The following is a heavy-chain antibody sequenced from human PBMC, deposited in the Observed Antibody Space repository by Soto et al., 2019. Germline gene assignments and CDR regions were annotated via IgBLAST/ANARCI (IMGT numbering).Heavy chain of an antibody. D-gene: IGHD3-9*01. CDR1: GFTFSSYS. V-gene: IGHV3-21*06. Sequence: GGSLRLSCAASGFTFSSYSMNWVRQAPGKGLEWVSSISSSSSYIYNADSVKGRFTISRDNAKNSLYLQMNSLRAEDTAVYYCARGALLYCDWLLHSYYMDVWGKGTTVTVAS. J-gene: IGHJ6*03. CDR2: ISSSSSYI. CDR3: ARGALLYCDWLLHSYYMDV.